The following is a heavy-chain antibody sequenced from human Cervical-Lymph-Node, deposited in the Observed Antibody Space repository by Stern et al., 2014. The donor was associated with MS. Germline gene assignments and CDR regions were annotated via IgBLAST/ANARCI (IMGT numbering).Heavy chain of an antibody. J-gene: IGHJ5*02. CDR2: IIPILGLP. Sequence: QLVQSGAEVKTPGSSVKVSCKASGGTFSSSYAVSWVRQAPGQGLEWMGRIIPILGLPNYAQRFQTRLTITADKSTSTVYMKLTNLTSEDTAVYYCARGAVSNRPAATLHNLFDPWGQGTLVSVSS. D-gene: IGHD2-15*01. V-gene: IGHV1-69*09. CDR3: ARGAVSNRPAATLHNLFDP. CDR1: GGTFSSSYA.